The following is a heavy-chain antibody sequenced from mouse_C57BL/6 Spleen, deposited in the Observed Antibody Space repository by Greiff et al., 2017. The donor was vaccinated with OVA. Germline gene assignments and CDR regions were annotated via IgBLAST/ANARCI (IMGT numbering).Heavy chain of an antibody. V-gene: IGHV2-2*01. CDR1: GFSLTSYG. CDR2: IWSGGST. J-gene: IGHJ4*01. CDR3: ARNGHYYAMDY. Sequence: QVQLQQSGPGLVQPSQSLSITCTVSGFSLTSYGVHWVRQSPGKGLEWLGVIWSGGSTDYNAAFISRLSLSKNNSKSQVFVKMNSLQADDTAIYYCARNGHYYAMDYWGQGTSVTVSS.